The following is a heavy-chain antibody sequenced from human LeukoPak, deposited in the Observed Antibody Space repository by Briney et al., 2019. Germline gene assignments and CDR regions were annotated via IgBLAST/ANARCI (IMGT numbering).Heavy chain of an antibody. CDR2: ISAYNGNT. CDR1: GYTFTSYG. Sequence: ASVKVSCKASGYTFTSYGISWVRQAPGQGLEWMGWISAYNGNTNYAQKLQGRVTMTTDTSTSTAYMELRSLRSDDTAVYYCARGGSSSSKRLYYYYYYMDVWGKGTTVTVSS. V-gene: IGHV1-18*01. J-gene: IGHJ6*03. CDR3: ARGGSSSSKRLYYYYYYMDV. D-gene: IGHD6-6*01.